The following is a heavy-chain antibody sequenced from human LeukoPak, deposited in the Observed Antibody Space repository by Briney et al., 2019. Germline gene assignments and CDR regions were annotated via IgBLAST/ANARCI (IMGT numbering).Heavy chain of an antibody. Sequence: GGSLRLSCAASGFTVSSNYMSWVRHAPGKGLEWVSVIYSGGSTYYADSVKGRFTISRDNSKNTLYLQMNSLRAEDTAVYYCARYLAVAFDYWGQGTLVTVSS. V-gene: IGHV3-66*01. CDR3: ARYLAVAFDY. CDR2: IYSGGST. D-gene: IGHD6-19*01. CDR1: GFTVSSNY. J-gene: IGHJ4*02.